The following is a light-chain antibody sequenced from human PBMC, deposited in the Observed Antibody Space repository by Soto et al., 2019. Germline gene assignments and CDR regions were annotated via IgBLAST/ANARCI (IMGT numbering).Light chain of an antibody. J-gene: IGKJ1*01. V-gene: IGKV3-20*01. CDR3: QHYVTTPRT. CDR1: QTVAYTS. CDR2: GTS. Sequence: EIVLPQSPGILSLSPGARATLSCRASQTVAYTSLAWYQQRPGQAPRLLIYGTSTRATGTPDRFIGSGSGTAFTLTISRLEPEDFAVYDCQHYVTTPRTFGKGTKV.